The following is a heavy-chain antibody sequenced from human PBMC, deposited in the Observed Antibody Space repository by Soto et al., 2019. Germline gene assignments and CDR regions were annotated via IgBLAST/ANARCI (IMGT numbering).Heavy chain of an antibody. Sequence: ASVKVSCKASGYTFSGYYMHWVRQAPGQGLEWMGWINPNSGGTNYAQKFQGRVTMTRDTSISTAYMELSRLRSDDTAVYYCARAFSGFGELLSDYFDYWGRGTLVTVSS. V-gene: IGHV1-2*02. CDR3: ARAFSGFGELLSDYFDY. J-gene: IGHJ4*02. CDR2: INPNSGGT. CDR1: GYTFSGYY. D-gene: IGHD3-10*01.